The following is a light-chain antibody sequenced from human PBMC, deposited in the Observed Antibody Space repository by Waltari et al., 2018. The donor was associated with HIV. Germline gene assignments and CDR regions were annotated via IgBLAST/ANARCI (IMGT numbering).Light chain of an antibody. J-gene: IGLJ2*01. CDR2: EVY. Sequence: SDLTQPASLSGFLGQSIPISCTGGDRDVGFYHFISWYQQQPGKVPKLFLYEVYTPASGIPGRFSGSKSGNTASLTVSGLQAEDEADYYCSSYAGSNVVFGGGTKLTVL. CDR3: SSYAGSNVV. V-gene: IGLV2-14*01. CDR1: DRDVGFYHF.